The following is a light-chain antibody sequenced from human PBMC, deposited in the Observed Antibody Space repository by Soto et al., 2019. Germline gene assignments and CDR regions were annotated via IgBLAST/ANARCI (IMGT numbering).Light chain of an antibody. CDR3: CSYAGSNTYV. Sequence: QSVLTQPASVSGSPGQSITISCTGTSSDVGSYNLVSWYQQHPGKAPKFMIYGVTKRPSGVSNRFSGSKSGNTASLTISGLQAEDEDDYYCCSYAGSNTYVFGTGTKVTVL. CDR2: GVT. J-gene: IGLJ1*01. CDR1: SSDVGSYNL. V-gene: IGLV2-23*02.